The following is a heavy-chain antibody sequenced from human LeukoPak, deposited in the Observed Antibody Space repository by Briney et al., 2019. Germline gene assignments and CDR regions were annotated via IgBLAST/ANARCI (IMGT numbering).Heavy chain of an antibody. J-gene: IGHJ4*02. CDR1: GGSISSSNW. Sequence: SGTLSLTCAVSGGSISSSNWWSWVRQPPGKGLEWIREIYHSGSTNYNPSLKSRVTISVDKSKNQFSLKLSSVTAADTAVYYCARMGTRGSSSWYGVFDYWGQGTLVTVSS. D-gene: IGHD6-13*01. CDR3: ARMGTRGSSSWYGVFDY. V-gene: IGHV4-4*02. CDR2: IYHSGST.